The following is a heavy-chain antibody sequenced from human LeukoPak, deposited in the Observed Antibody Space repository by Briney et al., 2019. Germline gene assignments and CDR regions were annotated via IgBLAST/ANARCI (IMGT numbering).Heavy chain of an antibody. CDR1: GFTFSDYY. V-gene: IGHV3-15*01. CDR3: TTEGEEFFFDI. Sequence: PGGSLRLSCAASGFTFSDYYMSWIRQAPGKGLEWVGRIKSKTDGGTTDYAAPVKGRFTISRDDSKNTLYPQMNSLKTEDTAVYYCTTEGEEFFFDIWGQGTMVTVSS. J-gene: IGHJ3*02. CDR2: IKSKTDGGTT.